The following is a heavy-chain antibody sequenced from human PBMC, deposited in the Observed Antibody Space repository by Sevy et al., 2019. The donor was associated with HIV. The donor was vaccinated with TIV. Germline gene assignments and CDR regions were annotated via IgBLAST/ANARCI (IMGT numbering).Heavy chain of an antibody. CDR2: IKGDGSQT. D-gene: IGHD1-1*01. V-gene: IGHV3-7*01. Sequence: GGSLRLSCAASGFIFSKYWMTWVRQAPGKGLEWVANIKGDGSQTAYADSVRGRCTISRDNAKNSLYLQINSLSPEDTALYYCARDTGNFYVDYWGQGTLVTVSS. CDR1: GFIFSKYW. J-gene: IGHJ4*02. CDR3: ARDTGNFYVDY.